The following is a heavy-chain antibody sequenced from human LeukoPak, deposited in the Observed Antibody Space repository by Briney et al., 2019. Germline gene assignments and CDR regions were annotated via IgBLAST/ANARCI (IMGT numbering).Heavy chain of an antibody. D-gene: IGHD6-13*01. Sequence: GGSLRLSCAASGFTFSSYAMHWVRQAPAKGLEWVAVISYDGSNKYYADSVKGLFTMSRDNSKNTLYLKMNSLRAEDTAVYYCASSSRRSAKKVYNWFDPWGQGTLVTVSS. CDR1: GFTFSSYA. V-gene: IGHV3-30*04. CDR2: ISYDGSNK. CDR3: ASSSRRSAKKVYNWFDP. J-gene: IGHJ5*02.